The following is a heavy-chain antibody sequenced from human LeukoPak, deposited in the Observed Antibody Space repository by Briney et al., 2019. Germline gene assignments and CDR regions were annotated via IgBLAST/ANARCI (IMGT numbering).Heavy chain of an antibody. J-gene: IGHJ6*02. V-gene: IGHV3-23*01. CDR1: GFTFSSYA. Sequence: GGSLRLSCSGFTFSSYAMSWVRQAPGQGLEWVSTISDSGSDTYYADSVKGRFTISRDNSKNTLYLQMRGLRAEDTAVYYCARTVGYCSSSSCYTGQINDYYYYGMDVWGQGTTVTVSS. CDR3: ARTVGYCSSSSCYTGQINDYYYYGMDV. D-gene: IGHD2-2*02. CDR2: ISDSGSDT.